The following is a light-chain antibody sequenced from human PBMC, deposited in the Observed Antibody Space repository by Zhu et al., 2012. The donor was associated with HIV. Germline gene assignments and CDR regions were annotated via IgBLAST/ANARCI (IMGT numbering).Light chain of an antibody. J-gene: IGKJ4*01. CDR2: GAS. CDR3: QHLTLYPT. Sequence: DIQLTQSPSFLSASVGDRVTITCRASQGISNHLAWYHQKPGKAPKLLIYGASILQSGVPSRFSGSGSGTEFTLTISSLQPEDFATLFCQHLTLYPTFGGGSKVEIK. V-gene: IGKV1-9*01. CDR1: QGISNH.